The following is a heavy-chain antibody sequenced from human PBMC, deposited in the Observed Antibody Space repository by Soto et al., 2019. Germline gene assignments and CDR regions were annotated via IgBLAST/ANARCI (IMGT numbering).Heavy chain of an antibody. CDR1: GGTFSSYA. D-gene: IGHD3-22*01. Sequence: SVKVSCKASGGTFSSYAISWVRQAPGQGLEWMGGIIPIFGTANYAQKFQGRVTITADESTSTAYMELSSLRSEDTAVYYCAISGPLGKDSSGYYDFWAFDYWGQGTLVPAPQ. CDR3: AISGPLGKDSSGYYDFWAFDY. V-gene: IGHV1-69*13. J-gene: IGHJ4*02. CDR2: IIPIFGTA.